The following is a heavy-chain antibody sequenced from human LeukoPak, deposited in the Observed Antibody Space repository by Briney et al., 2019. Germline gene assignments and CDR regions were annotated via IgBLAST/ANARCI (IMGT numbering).Heavy chain of an antibody. D-gene: IGHD1-7*01. V-gene: IGHV1-24*01. J-gene: IGHJ4*02. CDR3: ATVTGTTDYYFDY. Sequence: ASVRVSCKVSGYTLTELSMHWVRQAPGKGLEWMGGFDPEDGETIYAQKFQGRVTMTEDTSTDAAYMELSSLRAEDTAVYYCATVTGTTDYYFDYWGQGTLVTVSS. CDR1: GYTLTELS. CDR2: FDPEDGET.